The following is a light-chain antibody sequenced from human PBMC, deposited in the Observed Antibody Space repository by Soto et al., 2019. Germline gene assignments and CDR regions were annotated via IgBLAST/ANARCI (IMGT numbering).Light chain of an antibody. CDR3: QESFSPLYT. V-gene: IGKV1-39*01. CDR1: QTIHNY. J-gene: IGKJ2*01. Sequence: DIQLTQSPSSLSASVGDRVTITCRANQTIHNYLNWYQQTPGRAPKLLIYAASNLRGGVPSRFSGGGSVTDFALTISSLQPEDFATYYCQESFSPLYTFGQGTTLDI. CDR2: AAS.